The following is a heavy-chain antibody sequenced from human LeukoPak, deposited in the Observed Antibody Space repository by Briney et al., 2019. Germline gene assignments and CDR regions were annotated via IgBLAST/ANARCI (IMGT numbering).Heavy chain of an antibody. CDR1: IDSFSNYH. CDR2: VNESGGT. J-gene: IGHJ4*02. D-gene: IGHD1-26*01. CDR3: ARVQWELLVRAPYFDY. V-gene: IGHV4-34*01. Sequence: SETLSLTCAVYIDSFSNYHWNWIRQTPAKGMEWIGEVNESGGTNISPSLRSRVILSVDTSKNQFSLKLSSVTAADTAVYYCARVQWELLVRAPYFDYWGQGTLVTVSS.